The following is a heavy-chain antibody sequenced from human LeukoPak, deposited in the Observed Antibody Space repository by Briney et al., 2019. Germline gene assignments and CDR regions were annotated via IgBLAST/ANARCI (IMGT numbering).Heavy chain of an antibody. V-gene: IGHV3-11*04. Sequence: GGSLRLSCAASGFTLSDYYMSWIRQAPRKGLEWLAYISGGGSEIHYAASVKGRFTISRDNAKNSLYLQMNSLRAEDTAVYYCARAHLSSEADYYYYYMDVWGKGTTVTVSS. CDR1: GFTLSDYY. CDR3: ARAHLSSEADYYYYYMDV. J-gene: IGHJ6*03. CDR2: ISGGGSEI. D-gene: IGHD3-10*01.